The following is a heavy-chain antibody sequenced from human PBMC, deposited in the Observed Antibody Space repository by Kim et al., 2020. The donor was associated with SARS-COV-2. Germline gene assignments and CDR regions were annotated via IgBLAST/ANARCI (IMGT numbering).Heavy chain of an antibody. CDR2: INAGNGNT. J-gene: IGHJ4*02. D-gene: IGHD3-22*01. CDR3: ARDPGRYYYDSSGYHD. CDR1: GYTFTSYA. Sequence: ASVKVSCKASGYTFTSYAMHWVRQAPGQRLEWMGWINAGNGNTKYSQKFQGRVTITRDTSASTAYMELSSLRSEDTAVYYCARDPGRYYYDSSGYHDWGQGTLVTVSS. V-gene: IGHV1-3*01.